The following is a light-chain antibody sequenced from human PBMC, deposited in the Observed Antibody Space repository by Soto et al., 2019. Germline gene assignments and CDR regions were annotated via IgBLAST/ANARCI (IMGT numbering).Light chain of an antibody. Sequence: EIVLTQSPGTLSLSPGERATLSCRASQSSSSNFLAWYQQKRGQAPRLRIHGASNRATGIPARFSGSGSGTDFTLTITSLELEEFGVYYCQQYGGSPRTFGQGTKVEVK. CDR3: QQYGGSPRT. J-gene: IGKJ1*01. CDR2: GAS. V-gene: IGKV3-20*01. CDR1: QSSSSNF.